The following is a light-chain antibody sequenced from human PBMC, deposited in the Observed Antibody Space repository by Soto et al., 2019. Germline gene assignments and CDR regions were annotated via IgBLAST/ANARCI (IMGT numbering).Light chain of an antibody. CDR3: QQYNRWPPYT. CDR1: QNVYTN. V-gene: IGKV3-15*01. CDR2: GAS. J-gene: IGKJ2*01. Sequence: EIVLTQSPGTLSLSPGERATLSCRASQNVYTNLAWYQQKPGQAPRLVLYGASTRATGVPARFSGSGSGTEFTLTISSLQSEDFAVYYCQQYNRWPPYTFGQGTKVDI.